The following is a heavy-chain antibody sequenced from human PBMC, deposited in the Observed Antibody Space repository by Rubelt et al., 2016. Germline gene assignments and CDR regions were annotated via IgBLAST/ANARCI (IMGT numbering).Heavy chain of an antibody. J-gene: IGHJ4*02. V-gene: IGHV3-23*01. Sequence: RLSCAASGFTFSSSAMNWVRQAPGKGLEWVSGISGSGGSTYYADSVKGRFTISRDNSKNTLYLQMNSLRAEDTAVYYCAKDGRRDDYGDSRPLDYWGQGTLVTVSS. D-gene: IGHD4-17*01. CDR1: GFTFSSSA. CDR2: ISGSGGST. CDR3: AKDGRRDDYGDSRPLDY.